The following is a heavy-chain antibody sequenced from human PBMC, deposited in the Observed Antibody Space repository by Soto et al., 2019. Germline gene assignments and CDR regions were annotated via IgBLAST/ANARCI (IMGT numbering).Heavy chain of an antibody. J-gene: IGHJ4*02. V-gene: IGHV3-74*01. CDR1: GFTFSNYW. Sequence: EVQLVESGGGLVQPGGSLRLSCAAYGFTFSNYWMHWVRQAPGKGPVWVSRINTDGSTTNYADSVKGRFTISRDNAKNTLYLQTNSLGAEDTAVYYCARDLGGYASHWGQGTLVTVSS. CDR3: ARDLGGYASH. CDR2: INTDGSTT. D-gene: IGHD3-16*01.